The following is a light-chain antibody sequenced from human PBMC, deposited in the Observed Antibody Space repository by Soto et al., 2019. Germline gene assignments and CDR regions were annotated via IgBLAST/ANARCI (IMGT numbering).Light chain of an antibody. J-gene: IGKJ1*01. CDR3: QQYNNWWT. CDR2: GVS. CDR1: QSVRNN. V-gene: IGKV3-15*01. Sequence: EIVLTQSPGTLSLSPGERATLSCRASQSVRNNLAWYQQKPGQAPRLLIYGVSTRATGVPARFSGSGSGTDFTLTISSLQFDDSAVYYCQQYNNWWTFGQGTKVDIK.